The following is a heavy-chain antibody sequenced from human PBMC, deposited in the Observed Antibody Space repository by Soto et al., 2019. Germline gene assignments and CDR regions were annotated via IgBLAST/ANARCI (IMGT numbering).Heavy chain of an antibody. V-gene: IGHV3-11*01. J-gene: IGHJ6*02. CDR1: GFTFSDYY. D-gene: IGHD6-13*01. Sequence: PGGSLRLSCAASGFTFSDYYMSWIRQAPGKGLEWVSYISSSGSTIYYADSVKGRFTISRDNAKNSLYLQMNSLRAEDTAVYYCASNTGFVAAGPTSHYGMDVWGQGTTVTVSS. CDR3: ASNTGFVAAGPTSHYGMDV. CDR2: ISSSGSTI.